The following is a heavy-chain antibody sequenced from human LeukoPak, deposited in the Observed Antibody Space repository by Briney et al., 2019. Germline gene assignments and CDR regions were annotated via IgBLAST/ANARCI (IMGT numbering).Heavy chain of an antibody. D-gene: IGHD5-18*01. CDR1: GGSISSYY. V-gene: IGHV4-59*08. J-gene: IGHJ4*02. CDR3: ARRSYGTDYFDY. CDR2: IHYSGST. Sequence: PSETLSLTCRVSGGSISSYYWSWIRQPPGKGLECIGYIHYSGSTNYNPSLKSRVTISVDTSKNQFSLKLSSVTAADTAVYYCARRSYGTDYFDYWGQGTLVTVSS.